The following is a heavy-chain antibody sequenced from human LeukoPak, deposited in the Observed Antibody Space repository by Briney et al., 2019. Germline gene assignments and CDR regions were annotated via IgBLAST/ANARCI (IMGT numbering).Heavy chain of an antibody. J-gene: IGHJ3*02. CDR3: ARSWIRTDWFGEFSHAFDI. D-gene: IGHD3-10*01. Sequence: ASVKVSCKASGYTFTSYDINWVRRATGQGLEWMGWMNPNSGNTGYAQKFQGRVTMTRNTSISTAYMELSSLRSEDTAVYYCARSWIRTDWFGEFSHAFDIWGQGTMVTVSS. CDR1: GYTFTSYD. CDR2: MNPNSGNT. V-gene: IGHV1-8*01.